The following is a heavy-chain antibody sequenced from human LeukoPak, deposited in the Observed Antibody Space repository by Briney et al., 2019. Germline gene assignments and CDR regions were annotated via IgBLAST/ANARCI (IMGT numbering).Heavy chain of an antibody. CDR2: ICSGGTT. CDR3: SITSALYQRY. D-gene: IGHD6-19*01. J-gene: IGHJ4*02. V-gene: IGHV3-53*01. Sequence: GGSLRLSCAVSGFSVSANYMSWVRQAPGKGLEWVSVICSGGTTYFADSVKGRFTISRDDSKNTVYLQMNSLRVEDTAVYYCSITSALYQRYWGQGALVTVSS. CDR1: GFSVSANY.